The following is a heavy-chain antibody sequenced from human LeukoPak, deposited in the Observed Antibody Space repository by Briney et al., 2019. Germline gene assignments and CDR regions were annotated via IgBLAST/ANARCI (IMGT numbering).Heavy chain of an antibody. CDR2: IYYSGSG. Sequence: SETLSLTCTVSGVSITSTGNYWGWIRQPPGKGLEWIGSIYYSGSGYQNPSLKSRVIISVDTSKNQFSLKVSSVSAADTAVYYCARAYSSSRYWNWFDPWGQGTLVTVSS. CDR1: GVSITSTGNY. J-gene: IGHJ5*02. CDR3: ARAYSSSRYWNWFDP. D-gene: IGHD6-13*01. V-gene: IGHV4-39*01.